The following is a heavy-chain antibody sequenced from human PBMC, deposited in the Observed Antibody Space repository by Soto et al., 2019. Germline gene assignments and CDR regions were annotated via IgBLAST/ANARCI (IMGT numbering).Heavy chain of an antibody. CDR3: ARPEGADAFDI. Sequence: RLSCTASGFIFSSYSMNWVRQAPGKGLEWVSVISGGGYTTDYADSVKGRFTISRDNSKNTLYLQMNSLRVEDTAVYYCARPEGADAFDIWGQGTMVTVSS. CDR1: GFIFSSYS. V-gene: IGHV3-23*01. J-gene: IGHJ3*02. CDR2: ISGGGYTT. D-gene: IGHD3-16*01.